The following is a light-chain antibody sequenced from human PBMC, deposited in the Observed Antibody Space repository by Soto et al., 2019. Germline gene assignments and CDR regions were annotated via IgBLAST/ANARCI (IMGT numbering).Light chain of an antibody. V-gene: IGLV1-44*01. CDR3: GTWDSSLSAYV. J-gene: IGLJ1*01. Sequence: QSVLTQPPSASGTPGQRVTISCSGSSSNVGSNTVSWYQQLPGTAPKVLIYSDDQRPSGVPDRFSGSRSGSSASLAISGLQSGDEADYYCGTWDSSLSAYVFGTGTKVTVL. CDR2: SDD. CDR1: SSNVGSNT.